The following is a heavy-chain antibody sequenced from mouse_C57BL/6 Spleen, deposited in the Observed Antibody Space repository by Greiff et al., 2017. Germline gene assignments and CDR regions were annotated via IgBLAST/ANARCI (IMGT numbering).Heavy chain of an antibody. Sequence: QVQLQQPGAELVRPGSSVKLSCKASGYTFTSYWMDWVKQRPGQGLEWIGNIYPSDSETHYNQKFKDKATLTVDKSSSTAYMQLSSLTSEDSAVYYCARSGYSGGYFDVWGTGTTVTVSS. V-gene: IGHV1-61*01. CDR1: GYTFTSYW. D-gene: IGHD3-1*01. CDR3: ARSGYSGGYFDV. J-gene: IGHJ1*03. CDR2: IYPSDSET.